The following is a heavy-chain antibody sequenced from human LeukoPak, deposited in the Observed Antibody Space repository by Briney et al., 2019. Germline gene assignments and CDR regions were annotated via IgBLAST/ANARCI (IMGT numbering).Heavy chain of an antibody. Sequence: ASVRVSCKASGDTFTDYYMHWVRQAPGQGLEWMGWINLNSGGTYYAQKFQGRVTMTRDTSISTAYMELTRLRSDDTAVFYCARGDCRSTSCYHLDYWGQGTLVTASS. D-gene: IGHD2-2*01. J-gene: IGHJ4*02. CDR3: ARGDCRSTSCYHLDY. V-gene: IGHV1-2*02. CDR2: INLNSGGT. CDR1: GDTFTDYY.